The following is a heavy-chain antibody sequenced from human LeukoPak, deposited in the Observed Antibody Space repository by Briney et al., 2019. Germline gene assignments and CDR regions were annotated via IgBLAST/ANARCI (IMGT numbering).Heavy chain of an antibody. CDR1: GSSISSYY. J-gene: IGHJ5*02. V-gene: IGHV4-4*09. D-gene: IGHD6-6*01. CDR2: IYTSGST. CDR3: ARQGPNSSKSSTRGWFDP. Sequence: SETLSLTCTVSGSSISSYYWSWIRQPPGKGLEWIGYIYTSGSTNYNPSLKSRVTISVDTSKNQFSLKLSSVTAADTAVYYCARQGPNSSKSSTRGWFDPWGQGTLVTVSS.